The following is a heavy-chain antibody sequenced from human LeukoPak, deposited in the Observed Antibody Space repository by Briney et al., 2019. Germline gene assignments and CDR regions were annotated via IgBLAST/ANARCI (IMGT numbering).Heavy chain of an antibody. CDR3: ARGPKTTTVEETGEAFGY. D-gene: IGHD4-23*01. J-gene: IGHJ4*02. Sequence: SETLSLTCAVSGGSISSGGYSWSWIRQPPGKGLEWIGYIYYSGSTYYNPSLKSRVTISVDTSKNQFSLKLSSVTAADTAVYYCARGPKTTTVEETGEAFGYWGQGTLVTVSS. CDR1: GGSISSGGYS. CDR2: IYYSGST. V-gene: IGHV4-30-4*07.